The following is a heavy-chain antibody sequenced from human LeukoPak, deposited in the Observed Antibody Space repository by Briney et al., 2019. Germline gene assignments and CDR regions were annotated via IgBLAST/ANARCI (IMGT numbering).Heavy chain of an antibody. CDR2: IYYSGST. CDR3: ARDYGDYFDY. D-gene: IGHD4-17*01. J-gene: IGHJ4*02. CDR1: GGSVSSGSYY. V-gene: IGHV4-61*01. Sequence: SETLSLTCTVSGGSVSSGSYYWSWIRQPPGKGLEWIGYIYYSGSTNYNPSLKSRVIISVDTSKNQFSLKLSSVAAADTAVYYCARDYGDYFDYWGQGTLVTVSS.